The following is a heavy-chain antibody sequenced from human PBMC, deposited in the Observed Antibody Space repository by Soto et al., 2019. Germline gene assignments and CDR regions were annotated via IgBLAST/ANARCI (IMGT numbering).Heavy chain of an antibody. CDR3: AKGSRNLRFLEWLLRFDY. CDR1: GFTFSSYA. V-gene: IGHV3-23*01. D-gene: IGHD3-3*01. CDR2: ISGSGGST. Sequence: GGSLRLSCAASGFTFSSYAMSWVRQAPGKGLEWVSAISGSGGSTYYADSVKGRFTISRDNSKNTLYLQMNSLRAEDTAVYYCAKGSRNLRFLEWLLRFDYWGQGTLVTVSS. J-gene: IGHJ4*02.